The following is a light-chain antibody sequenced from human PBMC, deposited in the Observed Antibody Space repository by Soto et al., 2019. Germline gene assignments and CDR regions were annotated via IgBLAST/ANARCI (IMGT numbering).Light chain of an antibody. V-gene: IGLV2-14*03. CDR2: DIR. J-gene: IGLJ1*01. CDR3: SSYTSSSTRV. Sequence: QSALTQPASVSGSPGQSITISCTGTSSDVGGYKYVSWYRQHPGKAPKLMIYDIRNRPSGVSNRFSGSKSGNTASLTISGLQAEDEADYYCSSYTSSSTRVFGTGTKVTVL. CDR1: SSDVGGYKY.